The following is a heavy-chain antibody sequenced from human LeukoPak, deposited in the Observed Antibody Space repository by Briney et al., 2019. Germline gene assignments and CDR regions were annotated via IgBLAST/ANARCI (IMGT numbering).Heavy chain of an antibody. V-gene: IGHV3-74*01. CDR3: ARSTMSDLAYCGGNCFAFDY. CDR1: GFTFSSYW. J-gene: IGHJ4*02. CDR2: IDTGGTTS. Sequence: GGSLRLSCAASGFTFSSYWMPWVRQVPGKGLVWVSRIDTGGTTSTYADSVKGRFTISRDNAKNTMYVQMSGLSAEDTAVYYCARSTMSDLAYCGGNCFAFDYWGQGTLVTVSS. D-gene: IGHD2-21*01.